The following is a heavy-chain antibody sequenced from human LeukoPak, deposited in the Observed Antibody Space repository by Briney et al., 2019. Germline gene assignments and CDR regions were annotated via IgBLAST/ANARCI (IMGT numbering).Heavy chain of an antibody. CDR3: ARESIAASWDWFDP. CDR1: GYTFTGYY. CDR2: INPNSGGT. J-gene: IGHJ5*02. D-gene: IGHD6-13*01. V-gene: IGHV1-2*02. Sequence: ASVKVSCKASGYTFTGYYMHWVRQAPGQGLERMGWINPNSGGTNYAQKFQGRVTMTRDTSISTAYMELSRLRSDDTAVYYCARESIAASWDWFDPWGQGTLVTVSS.